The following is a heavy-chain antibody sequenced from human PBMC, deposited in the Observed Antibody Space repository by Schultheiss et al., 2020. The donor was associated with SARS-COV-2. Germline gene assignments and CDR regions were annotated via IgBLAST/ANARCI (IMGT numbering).Heavy chain of an antibody. V-gene: IGHV3-30-3*01. Sequence: GGSLRLSCASSGFTFSKSDMNWVHQAPGKGLEWVAVISYDGSNKYYADSVKGRFTISRDNSKNTLYLQMNSLRAEDTAVYYCARDQYYDSSGYYYYYGMDVWGQGTTVTVSS. CDR1: GFTFSKSD. CDR2: ISYDGSNK. J-gene: IGHJ6*02. D-gene: IGHD3-22*01. CDR3: ARDQYYDSSGYYYYYGMDV.